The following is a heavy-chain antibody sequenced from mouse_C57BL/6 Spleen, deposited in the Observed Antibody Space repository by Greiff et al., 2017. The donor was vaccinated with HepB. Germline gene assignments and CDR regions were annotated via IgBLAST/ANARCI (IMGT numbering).Heavy chain of an antibody. CDR1: GFTFSDYY. CDR3: AREGDSSGYDY. CDR2: INYDGSST. V-gene: IGHV5-16*01. D-gene: IGHD3-2*02. Sequence: EVQRVESEGGLVQPGSSMKLSCTASGFTFSDYYMAWVRQVPEKGLEWVANINYDGSSTYYLDSLKSRFIISRDNAKNILYLQMSSLKSEDTATYYCAREGDSSGYDYWGQGTTLTVSS. J-gene: IGHJ2*01.